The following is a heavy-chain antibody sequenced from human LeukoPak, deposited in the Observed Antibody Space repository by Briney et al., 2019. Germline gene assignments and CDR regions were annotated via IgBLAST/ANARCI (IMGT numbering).Heavy chain of an antibody. V-gene: IGHV4-39*07. CDR1: GGSISSSSYY. D-gene: IGHD6-13*01. J-gene: IGHJ4*02. CDR2: IYYSGST. Sequence: SETLSLTCTVSGGSISSSSYYWGWIRQPPGKGLEWIGSIYYSGSTYYNPSLKSRVTISVDTSKNQFSLKLSSVTAADTAVYYCARVRLAAAGTTFDYWGQGTLVTVSS. CDR3: ARVRLAAAGTTFDY.